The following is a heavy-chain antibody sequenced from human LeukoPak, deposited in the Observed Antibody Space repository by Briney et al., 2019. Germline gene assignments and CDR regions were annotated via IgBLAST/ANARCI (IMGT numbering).Heavy chain of an antibody. CDR1: GGSISSGSYY. Sequence: PSETLSLTCAVSGGSISSGSYYWSWIRQPAGKGLEWIGRIYTSGSTNYNPSLKSRVTISVDTSKNQFSLKLSSVTAADTAVYYCAGSYHYYMDVWGKGTTVTVSS. V-gene: IGHV4-61*02. J-gene: IGHJ6*03. CDR3: AGSYHYYMDV. CDR2: IYTSGST.